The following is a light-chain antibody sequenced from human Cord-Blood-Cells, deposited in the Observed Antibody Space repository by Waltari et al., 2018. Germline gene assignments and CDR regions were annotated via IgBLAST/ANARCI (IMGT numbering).Light chain of an antibody. J-gene: IGKJ4*01. CDR3: QQYYSTPLT. V-gene: IGKV4-1*01. CDR1: QSVLYSSNNKNY. Sequence: DIVMTQSPDSLAVSLGESATINCKSSQSVLYSSNNKNYLAWYQQKPGQPPKLPIYWASTRESGVPDRFSGSGSGTDFTLTISSLQAEDVAVYYCQQYYSTPLTFGGGTKVEIK. CDR2: WAS.